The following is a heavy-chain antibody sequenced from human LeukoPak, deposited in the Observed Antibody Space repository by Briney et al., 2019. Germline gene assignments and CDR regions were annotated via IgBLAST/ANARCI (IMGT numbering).Heavy chain of an antibody. CDR1: GGSISSGGYY. Sequence: SETLSLTCTVSGGSISSGGYYWSWIRQPPGKGLEWIGYIYHSGSTYYNPSLKSRVTISVDTSKNQFSLKLSSVTAADTAVYYCARGFYSSFDYWGQGTLVTVSS. CDR2: IYHSGST. V-gene: IGHV4-30-2*01. J-gene: IGHJ4*02. CDR3: ARGFYSSFDY. D-gene: IGHD6-19*01.